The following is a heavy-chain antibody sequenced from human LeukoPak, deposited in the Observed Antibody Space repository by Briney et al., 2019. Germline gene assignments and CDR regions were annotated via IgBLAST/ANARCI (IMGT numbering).Heavy chain of an antibody. V-gene: IGHV6-1*01. CDR2: TYYRSKWYN. D-gene: IGHD3-22*01. CDR3: ARDGYSTSAFDY. J-gene: IGHJ4*02. Sequence: SQTLSLTCVISGDSVSSNSAAWNWIRQSPSRGLEWLGRTYYRSKWYNEYALSVKSRITINPDTSKDQFSLHLNSVTPDDTAVYYCARDGYSTSAFDYWGQGTLVSVSS. CDR1: GDSVSSNSAA.